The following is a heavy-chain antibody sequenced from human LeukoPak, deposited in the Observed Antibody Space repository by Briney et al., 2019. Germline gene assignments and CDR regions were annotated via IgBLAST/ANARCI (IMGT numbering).Heavy chain of an antibody. V-gene: IGHV5-51*01. CDR3: ASSQYYYDSSGHLFHY. J-gene: IGHJ4*02. D-gene: IGHD3-22*01. Sequence: GESLKISCKGSGYRCTNYWIAWVRQLPGKGLEWMGTVYPGDPDTRFSPSFRGLVTFSADKSISTAYLQWDTLKASDTAMYYCASSQYYYDSSGHLFHYWGQGTLVTVSS. CDR2: VYPGDPDT. CDR1: GYRCTNYW.